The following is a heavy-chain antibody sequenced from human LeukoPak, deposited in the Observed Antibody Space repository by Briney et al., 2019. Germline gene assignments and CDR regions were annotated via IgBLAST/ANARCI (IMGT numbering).Heavy chain of an antibody. D-gene: IGHD3-9*01. V-gene: IGHV1-46*01. Sequence: ASVKVSCKASGYTFTSNYMHWVRQAPGQGPEWMGIINPSGGSTSYAQKLQGRVTMTTDTSTSTAYMELRSLRSDDTAVYYCAMDRGGTYYDILNTHDYWGQGTLVTVSS. CDR2: INPSGGST. CDR3: AMDRGGTYYDILNTHDY. J-gene: IGHJ4*02. CDR1: GYTFTSNY.